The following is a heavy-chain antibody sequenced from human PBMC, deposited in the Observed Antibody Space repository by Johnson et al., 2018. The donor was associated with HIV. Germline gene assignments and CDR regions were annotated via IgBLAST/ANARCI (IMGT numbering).Heavy chain of an antibody. CDR2: IYSGGST. V-gene: IGHV3-66*02. CDR3: ARDGKYSSIGPDAFDV. Sequence: VQLVESGGGLVQSGGSLRLSCGASGFSVSNTYMNWVRQAPGKGLEWVSVIYSGGSTYYADSVKGRFTISRDNSKSTLYLQMNSLRPEDTAVYFCARDGKYSSIGPDAFDVWGQGTMVTVSS. CDR1: GFSVSNTY. D-gene: IGHD6-13*01. J-gene: IGHJ3*01.